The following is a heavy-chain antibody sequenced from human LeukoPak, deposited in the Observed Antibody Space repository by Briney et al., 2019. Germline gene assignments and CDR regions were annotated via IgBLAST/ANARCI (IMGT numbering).Heavy chain of an antibody. J-gene: IGHJ5*02. CDR2: INGSGGDT. D-gene: IGHD4-23*01. CDR1: GFAFSNYA. CDR3: AKDGWVGNINWFDP. Sequence: GGSLRLSCAVSGFAFSNYAMSWVRQAPGKGLEWVSSINGSGGDTYYSDSVKGRFTISRDNSKNTLYLQMNSLRGEDTALYYCAKDGWVGNINWFDPWGQGTLVTVSS. V-gene: IGHV3-23*01.